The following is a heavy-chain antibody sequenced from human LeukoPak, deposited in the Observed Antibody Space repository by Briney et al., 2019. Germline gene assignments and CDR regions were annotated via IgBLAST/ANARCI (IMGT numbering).Heavy chain of an antibody. CDR2: ISYDGSNK. CDR3: AATMLNIAVADNGTDY. Sequence: GRSLRLSCAASGFTFSSYAMHWVRQAPGKGLEWVAVISYDGSNKYYADSVKGRFTISRDNSKNTLYLQMNSLRAEDTAVYYCAATMLNIAVADNGTDYWGQGTLVTVSS. CDR1: GFTFSSYA. D-gene: IGHD6-19*01. J-gene: IGHJ4*02. V-gene: IGHV3-30*04.